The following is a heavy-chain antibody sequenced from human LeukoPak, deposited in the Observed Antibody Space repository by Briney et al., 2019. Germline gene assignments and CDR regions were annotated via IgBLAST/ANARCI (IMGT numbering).Heavy chain of an antibody. CDR1: GFTFSNYW. V-gene: IGHV3-74*01. D-gene: IGHD6-25*01. CDR2: IDSDGSSR. CDR3: ARARSGWHDAFDI. J-gene: IGHJ3*02. Sequence: GGSLRLSCAASGFTFSNYWMHWVRQAPGKGLVWVSRIDSDGSSRAYADSVKGRFTISRDNAKNSLYLQMNSLRAEDTALYHCARARSGWHDAFDIWGQGTMVTVSS.